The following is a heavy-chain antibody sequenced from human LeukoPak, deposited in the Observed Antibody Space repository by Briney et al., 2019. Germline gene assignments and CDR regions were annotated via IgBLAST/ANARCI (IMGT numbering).Heavy chain of an antibody. V-gene: IGHV4-34*01. D-gene: IGHD3-3*01. CDR1: GXXFSGYY. Sequence: SETLSXXCAXYGXXFSGYYWXWIRQPPGKGLEWXGEINHSGSTNYNPSLKSRVTISVDTSKNQFSLKLSSVTAADTAVYYCARGTPYYDFWSGYYTDYYYYYGMDVWGQGTTVTVSS. CDR3: ARGTPYYDFWSGYYTDYYYYYGMDV. CDR2: INHSGST. J-gene: IGHJ6*02.